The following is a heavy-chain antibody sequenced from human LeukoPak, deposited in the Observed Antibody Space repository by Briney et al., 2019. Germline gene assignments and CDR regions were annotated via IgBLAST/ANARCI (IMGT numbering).Heavy chain of an antibody. Sequence: GASVKVSCKASGYTFTGYYMHWVRQAPGQGLEWMGWINTASGGTNYAQKFQGRVTQTRDTSITTAYMELSRLRSDDTAVYYCARGPSIVRGIIDYWGQGTLVTVSS. D-gene: IGHD3-10*01. V-gene: IGHV1-2*02. CDR2: INTASGGT. CDR1: GYTFTGYY. CDR3: ARGPSIVRGIIDY. J-gene: IGHJ4*02.